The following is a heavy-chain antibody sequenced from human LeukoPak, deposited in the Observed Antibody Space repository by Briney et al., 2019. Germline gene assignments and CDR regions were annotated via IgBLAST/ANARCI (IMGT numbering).Heavy chain of an antibody. CDR1: GFTFSSYA. V-gene: IGHV3-30-3*01. Sequence: QPGRSLRLSCAASGFTFSSYAMHWVRQAPGKGLEWVAVISYDGSNKYYADPVKGRSTISRDNSKNTLNLQMNSLRPEDTALYYCARGTRGIAVAGYDYWGQGTLVTVSS. CDR3: ARGTRGIAVAGYDY. D-gene: IGHD6-19*01. CDR2: ISYDGSNK. J-gene: IGHJ4*02.